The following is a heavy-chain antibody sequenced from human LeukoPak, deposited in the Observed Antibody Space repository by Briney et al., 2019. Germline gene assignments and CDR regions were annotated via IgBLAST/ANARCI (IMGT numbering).Heavy chain of an antibody. CDR3: ARAYTGFEAFDY. D-gene: IGHD2-2*02. CDR2: INPNSGGT. Sequence: ATVKVSCKASGYTFTDYYVHWVRQAPGQGLEWMGWINPNSGGTNYAQKFQGRVTMTRDTSISTAYMELSRLTSDDTAVFYCARAYTGFEAFDYWGQGTLVTVSS. J-gene: IGHJ4*02. CDR1: GYTFTDYY. V-gene: IGHV1-2*02.